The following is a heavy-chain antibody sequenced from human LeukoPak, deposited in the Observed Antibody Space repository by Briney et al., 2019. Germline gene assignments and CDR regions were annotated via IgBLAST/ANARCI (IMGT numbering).Heavy chain of an antibody. CDR3: ARRYYDFWSGYYPAAFDI. Sequence: SETLSFTCAVSGYSISSGYYWGWIRQPPGKGLEWIGSIYHSGSTYYNPSLKSRVTISVDTSKNQFSLKLSSVTAADTAVYYCARRYYDFWSGYYPAAFDIWGQGTMVTVSS. CDR2: IYHSGST. CDR1: GYSISSGYY. D-gene: IGHD3-3*01. J-gene: IGHJ3*02. V-gene: IGHV4-38-2*01.